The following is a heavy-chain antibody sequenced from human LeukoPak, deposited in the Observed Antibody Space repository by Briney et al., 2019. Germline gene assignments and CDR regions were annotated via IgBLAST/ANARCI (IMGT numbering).Heavy chain of an antibody. D-gene: IGHD3-3*01. Sequence: GGYLRLSCAASGFAFSDYYMSWIRQAPGKGLEWVSYISSSSSTIYYADSVKGRFTISRDNAKDSLYLQMNSLRAEDTAVYYCARSDAFSWGGYYYYMDVWGKGTTVTVSS. CDR2: ISSSSSTI. CDR3: ARSDAFSWGGYYYYMDV. V-gene: IGHV3-11*04. J-gene: IGHJ6*03. CDR1: GFAFSDYY.